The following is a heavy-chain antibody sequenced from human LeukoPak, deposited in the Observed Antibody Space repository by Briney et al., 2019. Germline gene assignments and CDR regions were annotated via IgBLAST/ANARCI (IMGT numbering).Heavy chain of an antibody. J-gene: IGHJ4*02. Sequence: GGSLRLSCAASGFTFSNSAMSWVRQAPGKGLEWVSTLSGSGITTYYADSVKGRFTISRDNSKNTLYLQMNSLRAEDTAVYYCARVPSQYGGYDYDYWGQGTLVTVSS. CDR1: GFTFSNSA. D-gene: IGHD5-12*01. CDR2: LSGSGITT. V-gene: IGHV3-23*01. CDR3: ARVPSQYGGYDYDY.